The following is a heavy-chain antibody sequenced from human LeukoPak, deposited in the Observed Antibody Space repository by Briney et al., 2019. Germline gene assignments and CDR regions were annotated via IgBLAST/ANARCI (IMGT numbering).Heavy chain of an antibody. CDR3: ARDTYYDILTGYSPGSFDI. D-gene: IGHD3-9*01. CDR1: GFTFSSYA. Sequence: GGSLRLSCAASGFTFSSYAMHWVRQASGKGLEWVAVISYDGSNKYYADSVKGRFTISRDNSKNTLYLQMNSLRAEDTAVYYCARDTYYDILTGYSPGSFDIWGQGTMVTVSS. J-gene: IGHJ3*02. V-gene: IGHV3-30-3*01. CDR2: ISYDGSNK.